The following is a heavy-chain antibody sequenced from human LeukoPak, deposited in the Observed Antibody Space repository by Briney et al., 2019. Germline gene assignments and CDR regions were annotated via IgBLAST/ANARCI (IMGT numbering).Heavy chain of an antibody. J-gene: IGHJ5*02. CDR3: ARGSRYCSGGSCYSDWFDP. CDR2: ISGTGGST. D-gene: IGHD2-15*01. V-gene: IGHV3-23*01. Sequence: GGSLRLSCAASGFTFNNYAMSWVRQAPGKGLEWVSSISGTGGSTYYANSVKGRFTISRDNSKNALSLQMNSLRAEDTAVYYCARGSRYCSGGSCYSDWFDPWGQGTLVTVSS. CDR1: GFTFNNYA.